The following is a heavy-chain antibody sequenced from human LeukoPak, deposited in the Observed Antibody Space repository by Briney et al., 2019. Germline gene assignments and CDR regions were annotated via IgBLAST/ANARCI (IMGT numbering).Heavy chain of an antibody. D-gene: IGHD1-26*01. Sequence: SGPALVKPTQTLTLTCTFSGLSLSTSGMRVSWIRQPPGKALEWLARIDWDDDKFYSTSPKTRLTISKDTSKNQVVLTMTNMDPVDTATYYCARILGGSYSYAFDIWGQGTMVTVSS. J-gene: IGHJ3*02. V-gene: IGHV2-70*04. CDR3: ARILGGSYSYAFDI. CDR2: IDWDDDK. CDR1: GLSLSTSGMR.